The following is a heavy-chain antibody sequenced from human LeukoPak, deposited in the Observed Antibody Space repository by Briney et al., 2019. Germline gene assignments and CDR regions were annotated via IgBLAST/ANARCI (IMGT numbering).Heavy chain of an antibody. CDR3: ARVGLAGLYYYYGMDV. D-gene: IGHD6-19*01. CDR2: INHSGST. Sequence: SETLSLTCAVYGGSFSGYCWSWIRQPPGKGLEWIGEINHSGSTNYNPSLKSRVTISVDTSKNQFSLKLNSVTAADTAVYYCARVGLAGLYYYYGMDVWGQGTTVTVSS. J-gene: IGHJ6*02. CDR1: GGSFSGYC. V-gene: IGHV4-34*01.